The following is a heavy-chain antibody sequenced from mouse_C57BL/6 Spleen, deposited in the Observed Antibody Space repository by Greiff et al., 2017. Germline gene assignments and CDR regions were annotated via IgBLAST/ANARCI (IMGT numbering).Heavy chain of an antibody. CDR3: ARSPITTVVERYFDV. V-gene: IGHV1-81*01. Sequence: VQLQQSGAELARPGASVKLSCKASGYTFTSYGISWVKQRTGQGLEWIGEIYPRSGNTYYNEKFKGKATLTADKSSSPAYMELRSLTSEDSAVYFCARSPITTVVERYFDVWGTGTTVTVSS. CDR1: GYTFTSYG. D-gene: IGHD1-1*01. J-gene: IGHJ1*03. CDR2: IYPRSGNT.